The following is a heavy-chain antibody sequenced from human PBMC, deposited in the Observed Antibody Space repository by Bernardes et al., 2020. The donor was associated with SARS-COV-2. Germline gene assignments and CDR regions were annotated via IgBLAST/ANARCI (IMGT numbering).Heavy chain of an antibody. CDR1: GFTVSNTW. Sequence: GGSLRLSCAASGFTVSNTWMHWVRQVPGKGLVWVSRIRDYDSRTDYADSVRGRFTMSRDNAKNTVNLQMNNLRVEDTDIYYCARDMVGPYDQWGQGTLVTVSA. V-gene: IGHV3-74*01. J-gene: IGHJ5*02. D-gene: IGHD3-10*01. CDR2: IRDYDSRT. CDR3: ARDMVGPYDQ.